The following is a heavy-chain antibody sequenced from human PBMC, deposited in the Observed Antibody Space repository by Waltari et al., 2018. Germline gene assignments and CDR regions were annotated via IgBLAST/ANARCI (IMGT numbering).Heavy chain of an antibody. CDR1: GYTFTGYY. CDR2: INPNSGGT. V-gene: IGHV1-2*02. Sequence: QVQLVQSGAEVKKPGASVKVSCKASGYTFTGYYMHWVRQAPGQGLEWMGWINPNSGGTNYGQKVQGRGAMTRDTSISTAYMELSRLRSDDTAGYYCARDPTRYSSSSCDYWGQGTLVTVSS. D-gene: IGHD6-6*01. CDR3: ARDPTRYSSSSCDY. J-gene: IGHJ4*02.